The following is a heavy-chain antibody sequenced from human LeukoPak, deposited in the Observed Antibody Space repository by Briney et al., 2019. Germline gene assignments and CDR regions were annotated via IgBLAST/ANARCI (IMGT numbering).Heavy chain of an antibody. J-gene: IGHJ6*03. CDR2: ISSSSSYI. V-gene: IGHV3-21*01. Sequence: GGSLRLSCAASGFTFNSYSMNWVRQAPGKGLEWVSSISSSSSYIYYADSVKGRFTISRDNAKNSLYLQMNSLRAEDTAVYYCASLGDWSSGWYPDYYYYMDVWGKGTTVTVSS. D-gene: IGHD6-13*01. CDR3: ASLGDWSSGWYPDYYYYMDV. CDR1: GFTFNSYS.